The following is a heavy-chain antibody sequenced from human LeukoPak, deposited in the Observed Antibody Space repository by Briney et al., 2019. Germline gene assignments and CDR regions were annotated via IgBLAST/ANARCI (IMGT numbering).Heavy chain of an antibody. CDR3: ARRRRWGDGMDV. V-gene: IGHV4-59*08. CDR1: GGSISSYY. CDR2: IYYSGST. J-gene: IGHJ6*02. Sequence: SETLSLTCTVSGGSISSYYWSWIRQPPGKGLEWIGYIYYSGSTNYNPSLKSRVTISVDTSKNQFSLKLSSVTAADTAVYYCARRRRWGDGMDVWGQGTTVTVSS. D-gene: IGHD3-10*01.